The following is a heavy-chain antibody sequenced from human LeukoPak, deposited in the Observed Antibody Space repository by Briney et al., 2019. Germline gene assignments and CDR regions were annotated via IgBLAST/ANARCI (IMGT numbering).Heavy chain of an antibody. CDR1: GFTFSRYW. Sequence: GGSLRLSCAASGFTFSRYWMSWVRQASGEGPEWLANINEDGSAKFYVDSVRGRLTISRDNAKNSLYLQVNRLRVEDTAIYYCARSAAGLDHWGQGTLVTVSS. D-gene: IGHD5-12*01. J-gene: IGHJ4*02. CDR3: ARSAAGLDH. V-gene: IGHV3-7*01. CDR2: INEDGSAK.